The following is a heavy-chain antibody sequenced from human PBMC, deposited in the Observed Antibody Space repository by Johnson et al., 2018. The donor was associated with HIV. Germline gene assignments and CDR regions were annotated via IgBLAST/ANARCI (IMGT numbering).Heavy chain of an antibody. Sequence: QVQLVESGGGVVQPGRSLRLSCAASGFTFSSYGMHWVRQAPGKGLEWVAVIWYDGSNKYYADSVKGRFTISRDNSKNTLYLQMNSLRAEDTAVYYCAKVSSQSSSWYDAFDIWGKGTMVTVSS. D-gene: IGHD6-13*01. CDR2: IWYDGSNK. J-gene: IGHJ3*02. V-gene: IGHV3-33*06. CDR1: GFTFSSYG. CDR3: AKVSSQSSSWYDAFDI.